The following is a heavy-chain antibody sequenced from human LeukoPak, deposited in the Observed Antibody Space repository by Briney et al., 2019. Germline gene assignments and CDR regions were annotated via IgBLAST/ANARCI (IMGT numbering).Heavy chain of an antibody. CDR1: GGSINSHY. Sequence: PSETLSLTCTVSGGSINSHYWSWIRQPAGKGLEWIGRIHTSGSTKYNPSLKSRVTISVDKSNNQFSLKLNYVTAADTAMYYCARALPNTDNYNWAFDIWGQGTMVTVSS. V-gene: IGHV4-4*07. J-gene: IGHJ3*02. D-gene: IGHD5-24*01. CDR2: IHTSGST. CDR3: ARALPNTDNYNWAFDI.